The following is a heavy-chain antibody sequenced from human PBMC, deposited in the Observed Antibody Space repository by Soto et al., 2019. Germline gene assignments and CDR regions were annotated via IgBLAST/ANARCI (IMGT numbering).Heavy chain of an antibody. D-gene: IGHD3-10*01. CDR3: AKDFSTTGNTDY. Sequence: PGGSLRLSCAASGFTFSSYGMHWVRQAPGKGLEWVAVISYDGSNKYYADSVKGRFTISRDNSKNTLYLQMNSLRAEDTAVYYCAKDFSTTGNTDYWGQGTLVTVSS. V-gene: IGHV3-30*18. J-gene: IGHJ4*02. CDR2: ISYDGSNK. CDR1: GFTFSSYG.